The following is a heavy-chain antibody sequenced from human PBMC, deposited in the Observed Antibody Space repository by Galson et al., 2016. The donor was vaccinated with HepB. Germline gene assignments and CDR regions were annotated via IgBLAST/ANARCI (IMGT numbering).Heavy chain of an antibody. CDR1: GGFISTGSHY. Sequence: SETLSLTCTVSGGFISTGSHYWGWIRQPPGKGLEWIGSIYYSGTTDYNPSLRSRVTISLDTSKNQFSLKLSSVTAADTAVYYCARSGPQIVVVTRYFDYWGQGTLVTVSS. V-gene: IGHV4-39*07. CDR2: IYYSGTT. J-gene: IGHJ4*02. CDR3: ARSGPQIVVVTRYFDY. D-gene: IGHD3-22*01.